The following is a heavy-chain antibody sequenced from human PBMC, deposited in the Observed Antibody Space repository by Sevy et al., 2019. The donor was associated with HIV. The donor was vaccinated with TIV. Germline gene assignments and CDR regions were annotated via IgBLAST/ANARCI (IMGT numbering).Heavy chain of an antibody. CDR2: SYWDDDK. Sequence: SGPTLVKPTQTLTLTCTFSGFSLSTSCGGVGWIRQPPGKALEWLALSYWDDDKRDSPPHKSRLTITKDTSKNQVVLTMTNMDPVDTATYYCAHSLLYGSGHTNGDYMDVWGKGTTVTVSS. CDR3: AHSLLYGSGHTNGDYMDV. V-gene: IGHV2-5*02. J-gene: IGHJ6*03. D-gene: IGHD3-10*01. CDR1: GFSLSTSCGG.